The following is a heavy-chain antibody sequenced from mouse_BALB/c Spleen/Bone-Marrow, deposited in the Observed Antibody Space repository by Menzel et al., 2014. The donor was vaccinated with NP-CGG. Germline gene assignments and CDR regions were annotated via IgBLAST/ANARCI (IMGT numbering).Heavy chain of an antibody. V-gene: IGHV1S41*01. Sequence: DLVKPGASVKLSCKASGYTFTSYWINWIKQRPGQGLEWIGRIAPGSGSTYYNEMFKGKATLTVDTSSSTAYIQHSSLSSEDFAVYFCARSRDGYFDVWGAGTTVTVSS. CDR3: ARSRDGYFDV. J-gene: IGHJ1*01. CDR1: GYTFTSYW. CDR2: IAPGSGST.